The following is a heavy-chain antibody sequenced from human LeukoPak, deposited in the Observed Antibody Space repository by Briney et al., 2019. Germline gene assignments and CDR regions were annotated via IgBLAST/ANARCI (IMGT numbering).Heavy chain of an antibody. V-gene: IGHV4-39*07. CDR2: IYYSGST. CDR3: ARDLSTVTSYDYYMDV. D-gene: IGHD4-11*01. Sequence: SETLPLTCTVSGGSISSSSYYWGWIRQPPGKGLEWIGSIYYSGSTYYNPSLKSRVTISVDTSKNQFSLKLSSVTAADTAVYYCARDLSTVTSYDYYMDVWGKGTTVTVSS. J-gene: IGHJ6*03. CDR1: GGSISSSSYY.